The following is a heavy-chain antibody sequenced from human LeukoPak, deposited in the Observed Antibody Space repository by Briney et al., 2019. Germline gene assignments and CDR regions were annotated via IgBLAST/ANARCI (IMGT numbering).Heavy chain of an antibody. Sequence: WETLSLTCTVSGGSINSTRYYWGRIRQPPGKGLEWIGSIYYSGDTHYNPSLRSRVTISVDASKNQFSLKMNSMTAADTSVYYCATGSMTTRYYYYFYMDVWGKGTTVTVSS. CDR2: IYYSGDT. V-gene: IGHV4-39*01. CDR1: GGSINSTRYY. CDR3: ATGSMTTRYYYYFYMDV. D-gene: IGHD4-11*01. J-gene: IGHJ6*03.